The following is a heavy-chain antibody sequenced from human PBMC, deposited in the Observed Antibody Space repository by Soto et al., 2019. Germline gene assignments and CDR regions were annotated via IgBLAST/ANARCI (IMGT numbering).Heavy chain of an antibody. J-gene: IGHJ5*02. CDR2: IYSDGST. D-gene: IGHD1-1*01. CDR1: GFTVSSNY. V-gene: IGHV3-53*01. Sequence: GGSLRLSCAASGFTVSSNYMSWVRQAPGKWLEWVSVIYSDGSTYYADSVKGRFTISRDSSKNTLYLQMNSLRVEDTAVYYCAREYTNDPGWFDPWGQGXAVTVYS. CDR3: AREYTNDPGWFDP.